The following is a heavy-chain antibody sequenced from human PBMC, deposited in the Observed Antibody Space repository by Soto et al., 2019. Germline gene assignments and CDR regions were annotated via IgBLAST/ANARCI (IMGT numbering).Heavy chain of an antibody. CDR2: ISSSSSYI. J-gene: IGHJ4*02. Sequence: PGGSLRLSCAASGFTYSTYDMNWVRQAPGTGLEWVSSISSSSSYIYYADSVKGRFTISRDNAKNSLYLQMSSLKAEDTAIYDCAKDSFINLRGYDSYWGQGPLVTVSS. D-gene: IGHD5-12*01. V-gene: IGHV3-21*04. CDR3: AKDSFINLRGYDSY. CDR1: GFTYSTYD.